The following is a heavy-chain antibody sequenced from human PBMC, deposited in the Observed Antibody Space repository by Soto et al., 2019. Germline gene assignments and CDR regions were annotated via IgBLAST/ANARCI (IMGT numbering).Heavy chain of an antibody. CDR1: GDTFTTYD. J-gene: IGHJ4*02. V-gene: IGHV1-18*01. CDR2: ISAYNGNT. D-gene: IGHD4-17*01. Sequence: ASVKVSCKASGDTFTTYDINRVRQAPGQGLEWMGWISAYNGNTNYAQKLQGRVTMTTDTSTSTAYMELRSLRSDDTAVYYCARDDYGDYNYWGQGTLVTVSS. CDR3: ARDDYGDYNY.